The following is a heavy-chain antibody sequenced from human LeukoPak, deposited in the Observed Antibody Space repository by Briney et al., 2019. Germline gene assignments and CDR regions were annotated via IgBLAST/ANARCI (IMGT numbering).Heavy chain of an antibody. CDR1: GFTVSSNY. CDR2: IYSGGST. J-gene: IGHJ4*02. CDR3: ASPGVYYGSGSYYY. D-gene: IGHD3-10*01. Sequence: PGGSLRLSCAASGFTVSSNYMSWVRQAPGKGLEWVSVIYSGGSTYYADSVKGRFTISRDNSKNTLYLQMNSLGAEDTAVYYCASPGVYYGSGSYYYWGQGTLVTVSS. V-gene: IGHV3-53*01.